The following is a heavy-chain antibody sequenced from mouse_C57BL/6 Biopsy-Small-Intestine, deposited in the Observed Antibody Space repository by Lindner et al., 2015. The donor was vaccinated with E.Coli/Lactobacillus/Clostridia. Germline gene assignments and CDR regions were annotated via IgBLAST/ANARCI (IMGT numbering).Heavy chain of an antibody. V-gene: IGHV1-19*01. D-gene: IGHD2-3*01. CDR3: ARGGIYDGYYWYFDV. CDR1: GYTFTDYY. J-gene: IGHJ1*03. Sequence: EVQLQESGPVLVKPGASVKMSCKASGYTFTDYYMNWVKQSHGKSLEWIGVINPYNGGTSYNQKFEGKATLTVDKSSSTAYMELNSLTSEDSAVYYCARGGIYDGYYWYFDVWGTGTTVTVSS. CDR2: INPYNGGT.